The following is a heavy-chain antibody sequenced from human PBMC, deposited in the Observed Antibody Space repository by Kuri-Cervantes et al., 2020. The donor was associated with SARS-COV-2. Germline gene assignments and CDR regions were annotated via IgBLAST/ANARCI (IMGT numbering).Heavy chain of an antibody. J-gene: IGHJ6*02. Sequence: GGSLRLSCAASGFTFSTYDMYWVRQAPGKGLEWVAFIWNDGSNKYYADSVKGRFTISRDNSKNTLYLQMDSLRGDDTAVYYCAKGVVGVGYSVPLQGSGEPYGMDVWGQGTTVTVSS. V-gene: IGHV3-30*02. CDR2: IWNDGSNK. CDR1: GFTFSTYD. D-gene: IGHD3-10*01. CDR3: AKGVVGVGYSVPLQGSGEPYGMDV.